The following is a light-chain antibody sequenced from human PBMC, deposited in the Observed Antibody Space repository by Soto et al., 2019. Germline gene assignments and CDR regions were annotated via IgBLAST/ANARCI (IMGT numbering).Light chain of an antibody. Sequence: QSALTQPASVSGSPGQSIAISCTGTSNDVGAYNSVSWYQQYPGKAPKLMIHDVSNRPSGVSDRFSGSKSGNTASLTISGLQAEDEADYSCSSYTSSNSYVFGSGIKVTVL. CDR1: SNDVGAYNS. CDR2: DVS. CDR3: SSYTSSNSYV. V-gene: IGLV2-14*01. J-gene: IGLJ1*01.